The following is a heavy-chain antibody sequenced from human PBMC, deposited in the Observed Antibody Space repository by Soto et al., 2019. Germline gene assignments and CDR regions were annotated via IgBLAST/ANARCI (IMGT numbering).Heavy chain of an antibody. V-gene: IGHV3-23*01. D-gene: IGHD2-2*01. CDR3: AKTHLDCSSTSCFLGY. CDR1: GFTFSSYT. J-gene: IGHJ4*02. CDR2: ISGSGGST. Sequence: EVQLLESGGGLVQPGGSLRLSCAASGFTFSSYTMSWVRQAPGKGLEWVSTISGSGGSTYYADSVKGRFTISRDNSKNTWYLQINSLRAEDTAVYYCAKTHLDCSSTSCFLGYWGQGTLVTVSS.